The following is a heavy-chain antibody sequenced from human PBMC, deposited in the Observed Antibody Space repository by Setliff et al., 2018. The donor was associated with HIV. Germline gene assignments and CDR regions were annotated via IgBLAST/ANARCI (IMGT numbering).Heavy chain of an antibody. Sequence: GESLKISCKGPGYNFSNYWIAWLRQMPGKGLECMGIIYPGDSDTRYSPSFQGHVTISADKSISTAYLQWSSLKASDTAMYYCARHGQYGSGSYYNRPFDYWGQGTLVTVSS. D-gene: IGHD3-10*01. V-gene: IGHV5-51*01. CDR3: ARHGQYGSGSYYNRPFDY. CDR1: GYNFSNYW. CDR2: IYPGDSDT. J-gene: IGHJ4*02.